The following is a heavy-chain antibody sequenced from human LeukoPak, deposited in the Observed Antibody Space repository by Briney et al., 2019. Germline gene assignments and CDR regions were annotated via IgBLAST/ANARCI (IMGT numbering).Heavy chain of an antibody. CDR3: AANYYDSSGYQS. V-gene: IGHV4-4*07. Sequence: SETLSLTCTVSGGSISSYYWSWIRQPAGKGLEWIGCIYTSGSTNYNPSLKSRVTMSVDTSKNQFSLKLSSVTAADTAVYYCAANYYDSSGYQSWGQGTLVTVSS. J-gene: IGHJ5*02. D-gene: IGHD3-22*01. CDR2: IYTSGST. CDR1: GGSISSYY.